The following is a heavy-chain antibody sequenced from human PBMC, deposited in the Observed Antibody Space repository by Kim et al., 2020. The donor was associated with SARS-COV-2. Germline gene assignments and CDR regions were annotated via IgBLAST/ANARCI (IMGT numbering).Heavy chain of an antibody. D-gene: IGHD3-9*01. CDR3: AREGAPNHYDILTGYPDY. CDR2: IWYDGSNK. J-gene: IGHJ4*02. V-gene: IGHV3-33*01. CDR1: GFTFSSYG. Sequence: GGSLRLSCAASGFTFSSYGMHWVRQAPGKGLEWVAVIWYDGSNKYYADSVKGRFTISRDNSKNTLYLQMNSLRAEDTAVYYCAREGAPNHYDILTGYPDYWGQGTLVTVSS.